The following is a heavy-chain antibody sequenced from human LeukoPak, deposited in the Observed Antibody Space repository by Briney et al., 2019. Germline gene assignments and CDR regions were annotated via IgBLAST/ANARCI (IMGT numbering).Heavy chain of an antibody. J-gene: IGHJ3*02. CDR1: VHTFPIHY. CDR2: INSNCGST. D-gene: IGHD6-13*01. CDR3: ARSVLPAAAAQRGAFDI. Sequence: ASEKLSLTASVHTFPIHYMHWVRRAPGQGLEWMGIINSNCGSTSFAQKFQGSVTMTRDTSTSTVYMQLSSLRSEYTAVYYCARSVLPAAAAQRGAFDIWGQGTMVTVSS. V-gene: IGHV1-46*01.